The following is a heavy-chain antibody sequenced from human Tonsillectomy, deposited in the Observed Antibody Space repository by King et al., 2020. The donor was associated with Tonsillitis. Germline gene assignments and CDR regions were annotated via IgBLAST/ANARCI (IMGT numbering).Heavy chain of an antibody. D-gene: IGHD1-14*01. Sequence: VQLVESGGGVVQPGKSLRLSCAASGFGFSSYAMHWVRPAPGKGLEWVAFISYDGSNKYYADSVKGRFTISRDNSKNTLYLQMNSLRAEDTAVYYCARGYNWNHDGGYYFDYWGQGTLVTVSS. CDR2: ISYDGSNK. CDR3: ARGYNWNHDGGYYFDY. V-gene: IGHV3-30-3*01. J-gene: IGHJ4*02. CDR1: GFGFSSYA.